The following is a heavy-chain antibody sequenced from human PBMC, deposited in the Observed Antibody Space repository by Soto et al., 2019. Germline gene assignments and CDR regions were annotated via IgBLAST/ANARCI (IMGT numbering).Heavy chain of an antibody. V-gene: IGHV1-18*01. J-gene: IGHJ6*02. CDR2: ISAYNGNT. Sequence: GASVKVSCKASGYTFATYAVSWVRQAPGQGLEWMGWISAYNGNTINAQKFQGRVTLTTDTSTSTAYMALTSLTSDDTAVYYCARGQFQRYGSGSYPSNYYGMDVWGQGTTVTSP. CDR1: GYTFATYA. D-gene: IGHD3-10*01. CDR3: ARGQFQRYGSGSYPSNYYGMDV.